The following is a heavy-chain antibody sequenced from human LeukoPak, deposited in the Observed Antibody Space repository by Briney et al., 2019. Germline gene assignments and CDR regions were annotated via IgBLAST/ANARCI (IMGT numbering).Heavy chain of an antibody. CDR1: GGSISSYY. Sequence: SETLSLTCTVSGGSISSYYWSWIRQPPGKGLEWIGYIYYGGSTNYNPSLKSRVTISVDTSKNQFSLKLSSVTAADTAVYYCASGKGSGSFYYYYMDVWGKGTTVTVSS. J-gene: IGHJ6*03. V-gene: IGHV4-59*08. CDR2: IYYGGST. D-gene: IGHD3-10*01. CDR3: ASGKGSGSFYYYYMDV.